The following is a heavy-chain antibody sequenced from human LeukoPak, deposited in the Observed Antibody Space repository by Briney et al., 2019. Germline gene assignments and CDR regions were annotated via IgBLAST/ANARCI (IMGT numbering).Heavy chain of an antibody. CDR3: ARVPQYGMATISGIDY. CDR2: IYRSATT. CDR1: GGSISSGSYY. J-gene: IGHJ4*02. Sequence: PSETLSLTCTVSGGSISSGSYYWGWLRQPPGKGLEWIGSIYRSATTHYNPSLKSRVTISVDTSKNQFSLKLSSVTAADTAVYYCARVPQYGMATISGIDYWGQRTLVTVSS. V-gene: IGHV4-39*07. D-gene: IGHD5-24*01.